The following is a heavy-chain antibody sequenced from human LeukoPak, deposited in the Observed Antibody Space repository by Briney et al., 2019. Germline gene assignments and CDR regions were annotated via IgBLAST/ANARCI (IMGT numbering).Heavy chain of an antibody. J-gene: IGHJ4*02. CDR1: GFTFSSYS. V-gene: IGHV3-21*01. D-gene: IGHD1-14*01. CDR2: ISSSSSYI. Sequence: GGSLRLSCAASGFTFSSYSMNWVRQAPGKGLEWVSSISSSSSYIYYADSVKGRFTISRDNAKNSLYLQMNSLRAEDTAVYYCARGRGRRTSIFDYWGQGTLVTVSS. CDR3: ARGRGRRTSIFDY.